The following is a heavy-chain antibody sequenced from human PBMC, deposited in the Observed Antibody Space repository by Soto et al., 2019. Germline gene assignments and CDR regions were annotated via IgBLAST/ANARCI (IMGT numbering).Heavy chain of an antibody. CDR2: ISSGSST. CDR1: GGSVVSSNSY. D-gene: IGHD6-13*01. CDR3: ARHRGTNWYYAFQM. V-gene: IGHV4-39*01. J-gene: IGHJ3*02. Sequence: QLQLQESGPGLVKPSETLSLTCTVSGGSVVSSNSYWAWIRQPPGKGLEWLGTISSGSSTYYNPSLKSQITICVGASTNTFSLQMTSVAAADSAMYYCARHRGTNWYYAFQMWGQGTVVTVSS.